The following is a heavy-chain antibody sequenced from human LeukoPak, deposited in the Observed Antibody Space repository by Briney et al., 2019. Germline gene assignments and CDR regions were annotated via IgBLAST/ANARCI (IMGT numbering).Heavy chain of an antibody. CDR2: IYSGGST. J-gene: IGHJ4*02. Sequence: GGSLRLSCAASGFTVSSNYMSWVRQAPGKGLEWVSVIYSGGSTYYADSVKGRFTISRDNSKNTLYLQMNSLRAEDTAVYYCARDRRGYGDYYYFDYWGQGTLVTVSS. CDR3: ARDRRGYGDYYYFDY. CDR1: GFTVSSNY. V-gene: IGHV3-66*01. D-gene: IGHD4-17*01.